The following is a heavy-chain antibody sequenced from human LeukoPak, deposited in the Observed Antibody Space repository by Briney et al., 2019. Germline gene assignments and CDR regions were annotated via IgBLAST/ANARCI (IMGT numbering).Heavy chain of an antibody. CDR1: GGSISSSSYY. D-gene: IGHD4-23*01. V-gene: IGHV4-39*01. J-gene: IGHJ5*02. Sequence: SETLSLTCTVPGGSISSSSYYWGWIRQPPGKGLEWIGSIYYSGSTYYNPSLKSRVTISVDTSKNQFSLKLSSVTAADTAVYYCARHIGDYGGNSVWFDPWGQGTLVTVSS. CDR2: IYYSGST. CDR3: ARHIGDYGGNSVWFDP.